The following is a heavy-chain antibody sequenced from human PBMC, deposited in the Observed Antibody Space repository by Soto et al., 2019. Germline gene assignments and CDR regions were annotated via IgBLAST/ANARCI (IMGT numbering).Heavy chain of an antibody. D-gene: IGHD3-16*01. CDR2: IYSGGST. V-gene: IGHV3-66*01. J-gene: IGHJ4*02. Sequence: EVQLVESGGGLVQPGGSLRLSCAASGFTVSTKYMSWVRLAPGKWLEWVSVIYSGGSTFYADSVRGRFPIARDNPKNTVKLQMNSLRAEDTAVSYCARDPWAADYWGQGTLVTVAS. CDR1: GFTVSTKY. CDR3: ARDPWAADY.